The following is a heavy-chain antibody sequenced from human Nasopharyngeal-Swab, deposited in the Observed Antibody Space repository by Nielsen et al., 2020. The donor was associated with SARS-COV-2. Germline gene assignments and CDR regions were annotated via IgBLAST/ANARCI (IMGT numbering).Heavy chain of an antibody. J-gene: IGHJ6*03. V-gene: IGHV3-30*03. CDR1: GFTVSSYG. D-gene: IGHD4-23*01. CDR3: ATGSTTVVTPEYYYYMDV. CDR2: ISYDGSNK. Sequence: GASLKISCAASGFTVSSYGMHWVRQAPGKGLEWVAVISYDGSNKYYADSVKGRFTISRDNSKNTLYLQMNSLRAEDTAVYYCATGSTTVVTPEYYYYMDVWGKGTTVTVSS.